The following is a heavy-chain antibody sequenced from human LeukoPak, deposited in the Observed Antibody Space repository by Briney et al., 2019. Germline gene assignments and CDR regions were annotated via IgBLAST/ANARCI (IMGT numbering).Heavy chain of an antibody. J-gene: IGHJ4*02. D-gene: IGHD3-22*01. V-gene: IGHV3-9*01. CDR3: AREGYYDSSGYLGVFDY. Sequence: GGSLRLSCAASGFTFDDYAMHWVRQAPGKGLEWVSGISWNSGSIGYADSVKGRFTISRDNAKNSLYLQMNSLRAEDTAVYYCAREGYYDSSGYLGVFDYWGQGTLVTVSS. CDR2: ISWNSGSI. CDR1: GFTFDDYA.